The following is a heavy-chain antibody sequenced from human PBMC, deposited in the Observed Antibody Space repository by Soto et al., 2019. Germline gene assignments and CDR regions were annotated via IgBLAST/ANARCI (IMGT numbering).Heavy chain of an antibody. Sequence: GGSLRLSCAASGFTFSSYSMNWVRQAPGKGLEWVSYISSSSSTIHYSDSVKGRFTISRDNAKNSLYLQMNSLRAEDTAVYYCARDYPQYSASYPHDYWGQGTLVTVSS. CDR3: ARDYPQYSASYPHDY. CDR2: ISSSSSTI. D-gene: IGHD1-26*01. CDR1: GFTFSSYS. V-gene: IGHV3-48*01. J-gene: IGHJ4*02.